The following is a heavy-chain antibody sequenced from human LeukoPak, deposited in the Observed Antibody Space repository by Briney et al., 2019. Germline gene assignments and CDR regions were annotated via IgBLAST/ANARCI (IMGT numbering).Heavy chain of an antibody. D-gene: IGHD3-3*01. Sequence: GGALRLSCTASGFSFSTYAMTWVRQAPGKGLEWVANIKQDGSEKYYVDSVKGRFTISRDNAKNSLYLQMNSLRAEDTAVYYCARAYYDFWSGVRAFDIWGQGTMVTVSS. CDR2: IKQDGSEK. CDR3: ARAYYDFWSGVRAFDI. J-gene: IGHJ3*02. V-gene: IGHV3-7*01. CDR1: GFSFSTYA.